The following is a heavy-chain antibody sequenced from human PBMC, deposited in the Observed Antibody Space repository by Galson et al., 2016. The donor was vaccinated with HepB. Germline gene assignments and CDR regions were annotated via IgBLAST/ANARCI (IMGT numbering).Heavy chain of an antibody. CDR1: GYSFTNYW. V-gene: IGHV5-10-1*01. J-gene: IGHJ6*03. CDR3: ARHRYTYGSYYVDV. Sequence: QSGAEVKKPGESLRISCEASGYSFTNYWINWVRQMPGIGLEWMGKIDPSNSNINYSPSFQGHVTISADKSISTAYLQWTSLKASDTAIYYCARHRYTYGSYYVDVWGKGTTVTVSS. CDR2: IDPSNSNI. D-gene: IGHD5-18*01.